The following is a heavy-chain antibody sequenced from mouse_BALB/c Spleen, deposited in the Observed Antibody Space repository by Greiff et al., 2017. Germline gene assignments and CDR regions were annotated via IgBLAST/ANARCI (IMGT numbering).Heavy chain of an antibody. CDR1: GYTFTSYW. CDR3: ARLGLDGSGFAY. D-gene: IGHD1-2*01. V-gene: IGHV1-7*01. CDR2: INPSTGYT. J-gene: IGHJ3*01. Sequence: VQLQQSGAELAKPGASVKMSCKASGYTFTSYWMHWVKQRPGQGLEWIGYINPSTGYTEYNQKFKDKATLTADKSSSTAYMQLSSLTSEDSAVYYCARLGLDGSGFAYWGQGTLVTVSA.